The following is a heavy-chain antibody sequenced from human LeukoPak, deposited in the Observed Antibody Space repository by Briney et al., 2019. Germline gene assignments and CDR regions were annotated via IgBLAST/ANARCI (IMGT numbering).Heavy chain of an antibody. CDR2: IYYGGST. Sequence: SETLSLTCAVYGGSFSGYYWSWIRQPPGKGLEWIGSIYYGGSTYYNPSLKSRVTISVDTSKNQFSLKLSSVTAADTAVYYCARWDVLRGYTRTGFDYWGQGTLVTVSS. V-gene: IGHV4-34*01. D-gene: IGHD5-18*01. CDR3: ARWDVLRGYTRTGFDY. CDR1: GGSFSGYY. J-gene: IGHJ4*02.